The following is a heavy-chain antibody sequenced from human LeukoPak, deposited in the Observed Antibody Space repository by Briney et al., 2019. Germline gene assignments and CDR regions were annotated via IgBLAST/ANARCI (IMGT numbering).Heavy chain of an antibody. J-gene: IGHJ2*01. CDR1: GGSISSYY. V-gene: IGHV4-59*12. D-gene: IGHD5-12*01. Sequence: SETLSLTCTVSGGSISSYYWSWIRQPPGKGLEWIGYIYYSGSTNYNPSLKSRVTISVDKSKNQFSLKLSSVTAADTAVYYCARRGGYSGYDWNWYFDLWGRGTLVTVSS. CDR2: IYYSGST. CDR3: ARRGGYSGYDWNWYFDL.